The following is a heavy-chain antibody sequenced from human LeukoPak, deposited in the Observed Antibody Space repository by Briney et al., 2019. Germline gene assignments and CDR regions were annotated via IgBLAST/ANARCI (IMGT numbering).Heavy chain of an antibody. CDR1: GYTFISYA. Sequence: ASVKVSCKASGYTFISYAMTWVRQAPGQGLEWMGWMNTNTGNPTYAQGFTGRFVFSLDTSVSTAYLQISSLKAEDTAVYYCARVGGYCSDGRCYPRYWGQGTLVTAS. J-gene: IGHJ4*02. D-gene: IGHD2-15*01. CDR3: ARVGGYCSDGRCYPRY. CDR2: MNTNTGNP. V-gene: IGHV7-4-1*02.